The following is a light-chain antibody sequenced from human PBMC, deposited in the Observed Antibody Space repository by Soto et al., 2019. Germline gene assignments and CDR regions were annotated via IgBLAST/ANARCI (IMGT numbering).Light chain of an antibody. CDR1: SSNIGSNF. CDR3: AAWDDSLSVPV. CDR2: RNN. Sequence: QSVLTQPPSASGTPGQRVTISCSGTSSNIGSNFVYWYQHLPGTAPKLLIYRNNQRPSGVPDRFSGSKSGTSASLAISGLRSEDEADYFCAAWDDSLSVPVFGGGTQLTVL. V-gene: IGLV1-47*01. J-gene: IGLJ7*01.